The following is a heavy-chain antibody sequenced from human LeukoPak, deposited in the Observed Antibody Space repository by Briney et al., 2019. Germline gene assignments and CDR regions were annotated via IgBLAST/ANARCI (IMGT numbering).Heavy chain of an antibody. J-gene: IGHJ4*02. D-gene: IGHD3-10*01. CDR3: ARRGLLWFGELRY. Sequence: SETLSPTCTVSGYSISSGYYWGWIRQPPGKGLEWIGETNHSGSTNYNPSLKSRVTISVDTSKNQFSLKLSSVTAADTAVYYCARRGLLWFGELRYWGQGTLVTVSS. CDR2: TNHSGST. V-gene: IGHV4-38-2*02. CDR1: GYSISSGYY.